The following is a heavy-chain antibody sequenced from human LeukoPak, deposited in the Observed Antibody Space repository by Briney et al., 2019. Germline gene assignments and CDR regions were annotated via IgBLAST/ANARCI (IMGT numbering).Heavy chain of an antibody. CDR1: GGSISSGSYY. Sequence: SETLSLTCTVSGGSISSGSYYWSWIRQPAGKGLEWIGRIYTSGSTNYNPSLKSRVTISVDTSKNQFSLKLSSVTAADTAVYYCAREVRYYGSGSSTSGRFHWFDPWGQGTLVTVSS. J-gene: IGHJ5*02. D-gene: IGHD3-10*01. CDR2: IYTSGST. V-gene: IGHV4-61*02. CDR3: AREVRYYGSGSSTSGRFHWFDP.